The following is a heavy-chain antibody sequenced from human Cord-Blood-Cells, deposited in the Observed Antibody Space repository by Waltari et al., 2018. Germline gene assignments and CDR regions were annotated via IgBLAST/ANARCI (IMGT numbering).Heavy chain of an antibody. CDR3: ATSAARSYYFDY. J-gene: IGHJ4*02. D-gene: IGHD6-6*01. CDR1: GYTLTSLS. Sequence: QVQLVQSGAEVTKPGPAVKVSCKVSGYTLTSLSMLWVRQAPGKGLEWMGGFDPEDGETIYAQKFQGRVTMTEDTSTDTAYMELSSLRSEDTAVYYCATSAARSYYFDYWGQGTLVTVSS. CDR2: FDPEDGET. V-gene: IGHV1-24*01.